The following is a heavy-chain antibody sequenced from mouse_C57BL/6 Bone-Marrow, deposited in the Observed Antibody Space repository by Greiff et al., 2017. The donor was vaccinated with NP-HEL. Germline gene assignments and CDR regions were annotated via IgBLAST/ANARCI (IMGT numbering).Heavy chain of an antibody. CDR1: GYTFTRYG. Sequence: VQLQQSGAELARPGASVKLSCKASGYTFTRYGISWVKQRTGQGLEWIGEIYPRSGNTYYNEKFKGKATLIADTSSSTAYMELLSLTSQHYAVYFGERSTGTGFDCWGKGTTLTVCS. J-gene: IGHJ2*01. CDR3: ERSTGTGFDC. CDR2: IYPRSGNT. V-gene: IGHV1-81*01. D-gene: IGHD4-1*02.